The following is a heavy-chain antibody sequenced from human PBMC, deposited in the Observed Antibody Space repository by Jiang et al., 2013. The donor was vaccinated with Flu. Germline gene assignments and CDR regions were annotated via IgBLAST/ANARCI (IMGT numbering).Heavy chain of an antibody. J-gene: IGHJ3*02. CDR2: IYWSGST. D-gene: IGHD1-20*01. CDR1: GDSIDRFY. CDR3: SRWYNWNDGAFDI. V-gene: IGHV4-59*13. Sequence: KPSETLSLTCTVSGDSIDRFYWNWIRQSPGKGLEWIGYIYWSGSTSYNPSLKSRVAISVDTSNNQFFLKLTSVTAADTAVYYCSRWYNWNDGAFDIWGRGTMVTVSS.